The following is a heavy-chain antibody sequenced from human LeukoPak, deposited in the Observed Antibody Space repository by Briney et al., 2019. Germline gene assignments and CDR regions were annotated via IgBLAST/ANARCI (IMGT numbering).Heavy chain of an antibody. J-gene: IGHJ5*02. CDR1: GGSISSSSYY. CDR2: IYYSGST. Sequence: SETLSLTCTVSGGSISSSSYYWGWIRQPPGKGLERIGSIYYSGSTYYNPSLKSRVTISVDTSKNQFSLKLSSVTAADTAVYYCARRADYGDYYNWFDPWGQGTLVTVSS. V-gene: IGHV4-39*01. D-gene: IGHD4-17*01. CDR3: ARRADYGDYYNWFDP.